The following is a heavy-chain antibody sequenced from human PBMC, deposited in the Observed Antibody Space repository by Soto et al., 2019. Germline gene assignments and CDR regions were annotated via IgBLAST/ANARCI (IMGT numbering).Heavy chain of an antibody. V-gene: IGHV4-30-4*01. J-gene: IGHJ4*02. CDR1: GGSISSGDYY. CDR2: IYYSGST. Sequence: SETLSLTCTVSGGSISSGDYYWSWIRQPPGKGLEWIGYIYYSGSTYYNPSLKSRVTISVDTSKNQFSLKLSSVTAADTAVYYCAREGAYDSGGYSYFDYWGQGTLVTVSS. D-gene: IGHD3-22*01. CDR3: AREGAYDSGGYSYFDY.